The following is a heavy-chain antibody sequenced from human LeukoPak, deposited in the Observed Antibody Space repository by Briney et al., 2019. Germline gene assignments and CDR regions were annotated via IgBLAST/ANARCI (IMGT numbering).Heavy chain of an antibody. CDR3: ARDKDLGYGMDV. Sequence: PGRSLRLSCAASGFTFSSYAMHWVRQAPGKGLEWVAVISYDGSNKYYADSVKGRFTISRDNSKNTLYLQMNSLRAEDTAVYYCARDKDLGYGMDVWGQGTTVTVSS. CDR2: ISYDGSNK. J-gene: IGHJ6*02. V-gene: IGHV3-30-3*01. D-gene: IGHD2-15*01. CDR1: GFTFSSYA.